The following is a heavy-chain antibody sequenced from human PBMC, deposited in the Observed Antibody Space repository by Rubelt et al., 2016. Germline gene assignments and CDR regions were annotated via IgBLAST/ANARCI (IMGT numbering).Heavy chain of an antibody. V-gene: IGHV1-69*04. J-gene: IGHJ5*02. D-gene: IGHD5-24*01. CDR3: ARDKVVEMATSKIFNRFDP. Sequence: KPGSSVKVSCKASGGTFSSYVINWVRQAPGQGLEWMGRIVPILHVTNYAQKFRGRVTITADKSTSTAYMELSRLRSDDTAVYYCARDKVVEMATSKIFNRFDPWGQGTLVTVSA. CDR1: GGTFSSYV. CDR2: IVPILHVT.